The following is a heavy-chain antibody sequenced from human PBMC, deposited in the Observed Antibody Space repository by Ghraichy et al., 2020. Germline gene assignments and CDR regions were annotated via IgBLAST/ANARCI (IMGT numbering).Heavy chain of an antibody. V-gene: IGHV4-34*01. D-gene: IGHD5-18*01. Sequence: SQTLSLTCAVYGGSFSGYYWSWIRQPPGKGLEWIGEINHSGSTNYNPSLKSRVTISLDTSKNQFSLKLSSVTAADTAVYYCATRGYNYAPNWFDPWGQGTLVTVSS. CDR2: INHSGST. J-gene: IGHJ5*02. CDR3: ATRGYNYAPNWFDP. CDR1: GGSFSGYY.